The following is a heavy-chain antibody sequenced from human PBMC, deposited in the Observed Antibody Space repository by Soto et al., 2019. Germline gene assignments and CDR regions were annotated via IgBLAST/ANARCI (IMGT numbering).Heavy chain of an antibody. J-gene: IGHJ6*02. D-gene: IGHD6-13*01. CDR2: ISGSGGST. CDR1: GFTFSSYA. Sequence: PGGSLRLSCAASGFTFSSYAMSWVRQAPGKGLEWVSAISGSGGSTYYADSVKGRFTISRDNSKNTLYLQMNSLRAEDTAVYYCANLMAAAGYYYYGMDVWGQGTTVTVYS. V-gene: IGHV3-23*01. CDR3: ANLMAAAGYYYYGMDV.